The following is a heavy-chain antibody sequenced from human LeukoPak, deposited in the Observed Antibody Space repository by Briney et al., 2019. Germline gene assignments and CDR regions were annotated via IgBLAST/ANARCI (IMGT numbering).Heavy chain of an antibody. CDR2: VGSDEAYT. CDR3: VRDGQQLAFDK. D-gene: IGHD6-13*01. J-gene: IGHJ4*02. CDR1: GFTCSNYW. Sequence: GGSLRLSCAASGFTCSNYWMHWLRQTPEMGLVGVSRVGSDEAYTSSADSVKGRFTMSRDNAKNTLYLQMNSLRVEDTAVYYCVRDGQQLAFDKWGQGTLVTVSS. V-gene: IGHV3-74*01.